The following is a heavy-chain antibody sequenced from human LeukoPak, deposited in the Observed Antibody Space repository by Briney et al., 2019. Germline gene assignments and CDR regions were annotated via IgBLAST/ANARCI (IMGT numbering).Heavy chain of an antibody. CDR2: ISYDGSNK. CDR1: GFTFSSYA. Sequence: PGGSLRLSCAASGFTFSSYAMHWVRQAPGKGLEWVAVISYDGSNKYYADSVKGRFTISRDNSKNTLYPQMNSLRAEDTAVYYCARDPAVTHEGYNWFDPWGQGTLVTVSS. CDR3: ARDPAVTHEGYNWFDP. V-gene: IGHV3-30*04. J-gene: IGHJ5*02. D-gene: IGHD4-17*01.